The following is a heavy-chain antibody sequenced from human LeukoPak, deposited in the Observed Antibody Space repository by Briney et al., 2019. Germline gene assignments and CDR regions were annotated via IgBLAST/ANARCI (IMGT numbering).Heavy chain of an antibody. V-gene: IGHV1-24*01. CDR3: ATLYYYDSSGRGAFDI. CDR2: FDPEDGET. Sequence: ASVKVSCKVSGYTLTELSMHWVRQAPGKGLEWMGGFDPEDGETIYAQKFQGRVTMTEDTSTDTAYMELSSLRSEDTAVYYCATLYYYDSSGRGAFDIWGQGTMVTVSS. D-gene: IGHD3-22*01. CDR1: GYTLTELS. J-gene: IGHJ3*02.